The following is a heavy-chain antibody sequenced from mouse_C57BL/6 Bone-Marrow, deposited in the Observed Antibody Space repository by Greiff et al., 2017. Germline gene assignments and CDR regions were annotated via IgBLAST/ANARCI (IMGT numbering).Heavy chain of an antibody. CDR2: IYPRDGST. J-gene: IGHJ1*03. Sequence: VQLQQSGPELVKPGASVKLSCKASGYTFTSYDINWVKQRPGQGLEWIGWIYPRDGSTKDNEKLKGKATLTVDTSSSTAYMELHSLASEDSAVYFCARLEFDGSSGDWYFDVWGTGTTVTVSS. V-gene: IGHV1-85*01. CDR1: GYTFTSYD. D-gene: IGHD1-1*01. CDR3: ARLEFDGSSGDWYFDV.